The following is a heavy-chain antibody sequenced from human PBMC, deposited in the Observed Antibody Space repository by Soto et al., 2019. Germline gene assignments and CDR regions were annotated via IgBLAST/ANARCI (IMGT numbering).Heavy chain of an antibody. D-gene: IGHD3-16*01. J-gene: IGHJ4*02. CDR2: ISGSDDRT. CDR1: GFTFSSYA. Sequence: EVQLLESGGGLVQPGGSLTLSCAASGFTFSSYAMTWVRLAPGKGLEWVSAISGSDDRTYYADSVKGRFTISRDNSTNTLSMQMNSLRAEDTAVYYCAKDASRELWGYFDYWAQGILVTVSS. CDR3: AKDASRELWGYFDY. V-gene: IGHV3-23*01.